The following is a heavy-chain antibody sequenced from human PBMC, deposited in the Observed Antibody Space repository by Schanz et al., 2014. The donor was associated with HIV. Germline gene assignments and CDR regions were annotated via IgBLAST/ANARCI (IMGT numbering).Heavy chain of an antibody. Sequence: EVQLLDSGGGLVQPGGSLRLSCVASGFTFNNYAMTWVRQAPGKGLEGVSSISESGGRSYYADSVNGRFTISRDNSKNTLYLQMTTLRTEDTAVYYCAKPEYDSRGNSQSHFDYWGQGTLVTVSS. CDR2: ISESGGRS. CDR3: AKPEYDSRGNSQSHFDY. J-gene: IGHJ4*02. D-gene: IGHD3-22*01. CDR1: GFTFNNYA. V-gene: IGHV3-23*01.